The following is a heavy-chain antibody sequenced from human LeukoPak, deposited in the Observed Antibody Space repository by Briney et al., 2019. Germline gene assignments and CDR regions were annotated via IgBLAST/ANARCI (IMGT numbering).Heavy chain of an antibody. Sequence: SETLSLTCTVSGGSISSYYWSWIRQPPGKGLEWIGYIYYSGSTNYNPSLKSRVTISVDTSKNQFSLKLSSVTAADTAVYHCARHGRDSSGYCLDYWGQGTLVTVSS. D-gene: IGHD3-22*01. CDR1: GGSISSYY. V-gene: IGHV4-59*08. CDR3: ARHGRDSSGYCLDY. J-gene: IGHJ4*02. CDR2: IYYSGST.